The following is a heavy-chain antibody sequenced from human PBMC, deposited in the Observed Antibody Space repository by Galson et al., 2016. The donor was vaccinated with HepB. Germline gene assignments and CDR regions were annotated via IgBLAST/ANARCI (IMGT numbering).Heavy chain of an antibody. CDR3: AKVAFGNYVAAPENWFDP. J-gene: IGHJ5*02. CDR2: TSKNGGET. D-gene: IGHD1-14*01. Sequence: SLRLSCAASGFTFSNYAMHWVRQAPGKGLEWVAVTSKNGGETYYADSVNGRFTVSRDNSDNTLYLQMNSLRAEDTAVYYCAKVAFGNYVAAPENWFDPWGQGTLVTVSS. CDR1: GFTFSNYA. V-gene: IGHV3-30*18.